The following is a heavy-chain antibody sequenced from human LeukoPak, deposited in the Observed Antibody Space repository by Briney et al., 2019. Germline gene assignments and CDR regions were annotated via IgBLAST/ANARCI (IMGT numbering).Heavy chain of an antibody. V-gene: IGHV1-18*01. CDR3: ARTRPTWPGWGFDF. CDR2: LSPYNGEA. Sequence: AAVKVSPKPSLYILTSSGTTSVRQAPGQGLEWMGWLSPYNGEAQYAQNLQGRVTWTPDTSTTTACMDLKGLRSDDTAIYYCARTRPTWPGWGFDFWGQGALVTVSS. CDR1: LYILTSSG. J-gene: IGHJ4*02. D-gene: IGHD7-27*01.